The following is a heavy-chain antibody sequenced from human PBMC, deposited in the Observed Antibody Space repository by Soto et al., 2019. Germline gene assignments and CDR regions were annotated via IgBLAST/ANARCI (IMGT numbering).Heavy chain of an antibody. CDR2: INGDGRTV. V-gene: IGHV3-74*01. D-gene: IGHD3-9*01. J-gene: IGHJ4*02. CDR1: GFTFTNYW. Sequence: GGSQRLSCAASGFTFTNYWMHWVRQAPGKGLVWVSRINGDGRTVNYADSVKGRFTISRDNSKNTLYLQMNSLRAEDTAVYYCAKNSYDILTGPWYFDYWGQGTLVTVSS. CDR3: AKNSYDILTGPWYFDY.